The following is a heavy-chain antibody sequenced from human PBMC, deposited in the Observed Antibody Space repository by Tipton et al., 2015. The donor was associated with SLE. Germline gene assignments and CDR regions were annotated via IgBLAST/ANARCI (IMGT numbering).Heavy chain of an antibody. CDR2: IHYNRDT. CDR3: AGTNYDVLTGYHRVDTFDI. Sequence: TLSLTCTVSGASVSSHYWNWIRQTPGKGLEWIGYIHYNRDTNYHPSLKSRVTISVDPSKNQFSLELSSVTAADTAVYYCAGTNYDVLTGYHRVDTFDIWGQGTMVTVSS. CDR1: GASVSSHY. D-gene: IGHD3-9*01. J-gene: IGHJ3*02. V-gene: IGHV4-59*02.